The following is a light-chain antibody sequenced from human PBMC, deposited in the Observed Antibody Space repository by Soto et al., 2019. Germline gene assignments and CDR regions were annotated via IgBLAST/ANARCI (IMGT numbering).Light chain of an antibody. Sequence: QSALTQPRSVSGSPGQSVTISCTGTSSDVGGYNYVSWYQQHPGKAPKLMISDVSKRPSGVPDRFSGSKSGNTDSLTISGLQAEDEADYYCCSSAGTYTSVFGGGTKLTVL. CDR3: CSSAGTYTSV. V-gene: IGLV2-11*01. J-gene: IGLJ3*02. CDR2: DVS. CDR1: SSDVGGYNY.